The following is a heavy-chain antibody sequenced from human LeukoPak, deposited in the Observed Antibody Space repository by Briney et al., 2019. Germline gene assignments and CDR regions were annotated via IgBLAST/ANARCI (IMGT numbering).Heavy chain of an antibody. Sequence: ASVKVSCKASGGTFSSYAISWVRQAPGQGLEWMGGIIPIFGTANYAQKFQGRVTITADESTSTAYTELSSLRAEDTAVYYCVKDLGGYRDNFDYWGQGTLVTVSS. V-gene: IGHV1-69*01. D-gene: IGHD5-12*01. J-gene: IGHJ4*02. CDR1: GGTFSSYA. CDR2: IIPIFGTA. CDR3: VKDLGGYRDNFDY.